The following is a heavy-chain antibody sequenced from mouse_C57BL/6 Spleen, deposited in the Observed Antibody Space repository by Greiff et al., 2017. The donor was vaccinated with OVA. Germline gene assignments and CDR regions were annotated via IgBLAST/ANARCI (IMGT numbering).Heavy chain of an antibody. Sequence: QVQLQQSGAELARPGASVKLSCKASGYTFTSYGISWVKQRTGQGLEWIGEIYPRSGNTYYNEKFKGKATLTADKSSSTAHMELRSLTSEDSAVYFCARGGLAYWGQGTLVTVSA. J-gene: IGHJ3*01. CDR1: GYTFTSYG. V-gene: IGHV1-81*01. CDR2: IYPRSGNT. CDR3: ARGGLAY.